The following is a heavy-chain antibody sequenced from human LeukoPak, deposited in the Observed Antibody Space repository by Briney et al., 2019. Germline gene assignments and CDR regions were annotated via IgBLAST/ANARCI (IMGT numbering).Heavy chain of an antibody. Sequence: SVKVSCKASGGTFSSYAISWLRQAPGQGLEWMGGIIPIFGTANYAQKFQGRVTITADESTSTAYMELSSLRSEDTAVYYCAHALNGYGGQNYYYYYMDVWGKGTTVTVSS. J-gene: IGHJ6*03. D-gene: IGHD4-23*01. CDR2: IIPIFGTA. CDR3: AHALNGYGGQNYYYYYMDV. CDR1: GGTFSSYA. V-gene: IGHV1-69*13.